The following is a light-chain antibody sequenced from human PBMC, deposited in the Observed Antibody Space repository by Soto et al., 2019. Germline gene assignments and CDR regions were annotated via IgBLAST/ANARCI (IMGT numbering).Light chain of an antibody. CDR2: NNT. J-gene: IGLJ1*01. CDR3: GAWDSSLNVYL. CDR1: SSNIGNNY. V-gene: IGLV1-51*01. Sequence: QSVLTQPPSVSAAPGQRISISCSGSSSNIGNNYVSWYHQLPGTAPKLLIYNNTKRPSGIPDRFSGSKSGTSATLAITGLQTGDEGHYSCGAWDSSLNVYLFGGGTKLTVL.